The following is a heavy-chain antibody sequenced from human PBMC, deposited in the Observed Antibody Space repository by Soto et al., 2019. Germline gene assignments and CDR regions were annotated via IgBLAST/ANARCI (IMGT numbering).Heavy chain of an antibody. CDR2: ISSSGSTI. CDR3: AKDNRADRGDFDY. Sequence: HPGGSLRLSCAASGFIFSTYYMNWVRQGPGKGLEWVSYISSSGSTIFYTDSVKGRFTVSRDNARNSLHLQMNSLRPEDTAVYYCAKDNRADRGDFDYWGRGTLVTVSS. J-gene: IGHJ4*02. CDR1: GFIFSTYY. D-gene: IGHD3-10*01. V-gene: IGHV3-48*04.